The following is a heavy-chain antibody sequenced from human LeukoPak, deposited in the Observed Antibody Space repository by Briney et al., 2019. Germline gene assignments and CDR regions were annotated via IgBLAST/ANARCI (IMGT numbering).Heavy chain of an antibody. CDR3: ARVTGSGSYYIDY. V-gene: IGHV4-59*01. J-gene: IGHJ4*02. Sequence: SPTLSLTCSGVGASISSYYWGSIRHPPGNGLEWNGYIYYSGSTTYTPSPKSRVTISVDTSKNQFSLKLSSVTAADTAVYYCARVTGSGSYYIDYWGQGTLVTVSS. CDR1: GASISSYY. D-gene: IGHD3-10*01. CDR2: IYYSGST.